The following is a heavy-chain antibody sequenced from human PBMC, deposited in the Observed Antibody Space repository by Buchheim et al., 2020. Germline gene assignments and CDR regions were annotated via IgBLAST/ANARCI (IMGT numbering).Heavy chain of an antibody. CDR3: ASLAGYSSSWSRFDP. D-gene: IGHD6-13*01. CDR2: INHSGST. Sequence: QVQLQQWGAGLLKPSETLSLTCAVYGGSFSGYYWSWIRQPPGKGLEWIGEINHSGSTNYNPSLKSRVTISVDTSKNQFSLKLSSVTAADTAVYYCASLAGYSSSWSRFDPWGQGTL. J-gene: IGHJ5*02. V-gene: IGHV4-34*01. CDR1: GGSFSGYY.